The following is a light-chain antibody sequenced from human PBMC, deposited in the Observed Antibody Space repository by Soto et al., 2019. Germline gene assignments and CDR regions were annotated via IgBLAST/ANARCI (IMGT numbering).Light chain of an antibody. CDR3: QQYYISTIT. J-gene: IGKJ5*01. CDR1: QSFLYTSNNKKY. V-gene: IGKV4-1*01. CDR2: CAS. Sequence: DIVMTQSTDYLAVSLGEMATISLKYIQSFLYTSNNKKYLAWYQQKPGQPPKLLIKCASTRESGVPDRFSGSGSETDFTLTISSLQAEDVVVYYCQQYYISTITFGQGTRLEIK.